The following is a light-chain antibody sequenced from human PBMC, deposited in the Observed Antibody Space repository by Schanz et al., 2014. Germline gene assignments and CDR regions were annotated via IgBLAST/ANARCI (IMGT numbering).Light chain of an antibody. Sequence: QSALTQPASVSGSPGQSVTISCTGTSSDVGGYNYVSWYQQHPGEAPKLIIYDVTYRPSGVSHRFSGSKSGNTASLTISGLLAEDEADYYCSSYTSSSTLLFGGGTKVTVL. V-gene: IGLV2-14*01. CDR2: DVT. J-gene: IGLJ2*01. CDR1: SSDVGGYNY. CDR3: SSYTSSSTLL.